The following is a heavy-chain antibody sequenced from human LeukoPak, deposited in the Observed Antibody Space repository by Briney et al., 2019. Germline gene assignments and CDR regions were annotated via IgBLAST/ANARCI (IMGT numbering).Heavy chain of an antibody. CDR3: ATGTLYPDYYYGMDV. J-gene: IGHJ6*02. Sequence: ASVKVSCKVSGYTLTELSMHWVRQAPGKGLEWMGGFDPEDGETIYAQKFQGRVTMTEDTSTDTAYMELSSLRSEGTAVYYCATGTLYPDYYYGMDVWGQGTTVTVSS. CDR2: FDPEDGET. V-gene: IGHV1-24*01. CDR1: GYTLTELS. D-gene: IGHD3-16*01.